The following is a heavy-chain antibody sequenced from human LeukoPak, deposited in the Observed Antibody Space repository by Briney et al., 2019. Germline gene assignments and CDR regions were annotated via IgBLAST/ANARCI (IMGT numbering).Heavy chain of an antibody. J-gene: IGHJ3*02. Sequence: PGGSLRLSCAASGFTFSTYFMTWVRQAPGKGLEWVANIKHDGSEKYYLDSVKGRFTISRDNAHNSLYLQMNSLRAEDTAVYYCARDVVDSQDRAVIMGDTFDIWGQGTMVTVSS. D-gene: IGHD3-10*01. V-gene: IGHV3-7*01. CDR3: ARDVVDSQDRAVIMGDTFDI. CDR2: IKHDGSEK. CDR1: GFTFSTYF.